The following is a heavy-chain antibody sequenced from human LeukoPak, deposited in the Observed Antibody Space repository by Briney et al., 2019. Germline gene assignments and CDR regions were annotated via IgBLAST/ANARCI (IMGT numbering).Heavy chain of an antibody. CDR2: IDPSDSYT. J-gene: IGHJ3*02. Sequence: GESLRISCKGSGYSFTSYWISWVRQMPGKGLEWMGRIDPSDSYTNYSPSFQGHVTISADKSISTAYLQWSSLKASDTAMYYCAREGAVERYCSSTSCYWVDAFDIWGQGTMVTVSS. CDR1: GYSFTSYW. CDR3: AREGAVERYCSSTSCYWVDAFDI. D-gene: IGHD2-2*01. V-gene: IGHV5-10-1*01.